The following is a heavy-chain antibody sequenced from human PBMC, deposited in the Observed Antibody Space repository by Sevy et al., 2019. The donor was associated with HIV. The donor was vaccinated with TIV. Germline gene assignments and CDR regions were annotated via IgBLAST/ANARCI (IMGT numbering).Heavy chain of an antibody. CDR3: TRAIDY. J-gene: IGHJ4*02. CDR2: IRSKPHGGTT. Sequence: GGSLRLSCTASGFTFADYAVSWFRQAPGKGLEWVGFIRSKPHGGTTEYASSVKGRFTISRDDSKSIAYLQMNSLKTEDTAMYYCTRAIDYWGQGALVTVSS. CDR1: GFTFADYA. V-gene: IGHV3-49*03.